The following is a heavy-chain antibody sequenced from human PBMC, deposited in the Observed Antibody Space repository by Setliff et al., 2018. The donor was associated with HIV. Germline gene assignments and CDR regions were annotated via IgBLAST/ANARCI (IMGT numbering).Heavy chain of an antibody. V-gene: IGHV1-69*13. CDR2: IIPIFRTP. D-gene: IGHD2-21*01. J-gene: IGHJ3*02. CDR1: GYTFTTYT. Sequence: SVKVSCKASGYTFTTYTISWVRQAPGQGLEWMGGIIPIFRTPKYAQKFQDRVTISADESTSTAYMEVSSLTSEDTAVYYCTSLTYCGGDCYSTGASDIWGQGTMVTVSS. CDR3: TSLTYCGGDCYSTGASDI.